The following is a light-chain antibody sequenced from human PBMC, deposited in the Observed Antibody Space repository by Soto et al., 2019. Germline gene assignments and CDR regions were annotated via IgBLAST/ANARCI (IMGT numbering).Light chain of an antibody. V-gene: IGKV4-1*01. J-gene: IGKJ2*01. Sequence: DIVMTQSPDSLAVSLGERATINCKSSQSLLANCNNKNCLAWYQHKPGQPPKMLILWASTRESGVPDRFSGSGSGTDFTLTISSLQAEDAAVYYCQQYGSSPRTFGQGTKLEIK. CDR3: QQYGSSPRT. CDR1: QSLLANCNNKNC. CDR2: WAS.